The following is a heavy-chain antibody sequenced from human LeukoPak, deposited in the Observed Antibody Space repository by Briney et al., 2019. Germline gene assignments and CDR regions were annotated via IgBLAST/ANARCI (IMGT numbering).Heavy chain of an antibody. J-gene: IGHJ4*02. D-gene: IGHD3-22*01. CDR3: ARDRQYYDSSGYTDY. Sequence: GGSLRLSCKASGFTFSDFAMGWVRQAPGKGLEWVAVISYDGSNKYYADSVKGRFTISRDNSKNTLYLQMNSLRAEDTAVYYCARDRQYYDSSGYTDYWGQGTLVTVSS. CDR1: GFTFSDFA. V-gene: IGHV3-30-3*01. CDR2: ISYDGSNK.